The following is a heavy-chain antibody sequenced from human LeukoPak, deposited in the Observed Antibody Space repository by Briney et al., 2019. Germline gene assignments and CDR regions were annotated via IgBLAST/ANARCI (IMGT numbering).Heavy chain of an antibody. CDR2: IYYSGST. J-gene: IGHJ5*02. D-gene: IGHD3-3*01. CDR1: GGSISSGSYY. CDR3: ASLGGYYYWFDP. V-gene: IGHV4-39*07. Sequence: SQTLSLTCTVSGGSISSGSYYWGWIRQPPGKGLEWIGSIYYSGSTYYNPSLKSRVTISVDTSKNQFSLKLSSVTAADTAVYYCASLGGYYYWFDPWGQGTLVTVSS.